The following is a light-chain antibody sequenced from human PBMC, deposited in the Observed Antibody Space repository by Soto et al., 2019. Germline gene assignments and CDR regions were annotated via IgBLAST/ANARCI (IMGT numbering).Light chain of an antibody. CDR1: QDVSTN. V-gene: IGKV3-15*01. J-gene: IGKJ2*03. CDR2: GAS. CDR3: QHYNNWPPYS. Sequence: ETVMTQSPDTLSVSPGESATLSCRASQDVSTNLAWFHQKPGQTPRLVLYGASKRATGIPARFSGSGSGRLSTHTMTSLRAEDFGVYYCQHYNNWPPYSFGQGTKVEIK.